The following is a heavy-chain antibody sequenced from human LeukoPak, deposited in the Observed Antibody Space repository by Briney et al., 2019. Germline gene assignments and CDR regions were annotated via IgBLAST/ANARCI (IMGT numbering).Heavy chain of an antibody. CDR2: IIPIFGTA. Sequence: GASGKVSCKASGGTFSSYAISWVRQAPGQGLEWMGGIIPIFGTANCAQKFQGRVTITADESTSTAYMELSSLRSEDTAVYYCARAIEYCSGGSCYSHYFDYWGQGTLVTVSS. CDR1: GGTFSSYA. J-gene: IGHJ4*02. D-gene: IGHD2-15*01. CDR3: ARAIEYCSGGSCYSHYFDY. V-gene: IGHV1-69*13.